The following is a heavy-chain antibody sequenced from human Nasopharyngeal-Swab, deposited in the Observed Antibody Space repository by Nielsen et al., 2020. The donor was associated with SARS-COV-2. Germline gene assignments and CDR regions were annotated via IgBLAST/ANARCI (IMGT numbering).Heavy chain of an antibody. J-gene: IGHJ6*02. D-gene: IGHD3-22*01. CDR3: ASRKYYYDSSGYFNYYYYYGMDV. Sequence: SETLSLTRAVYGGSFSGYYWSWIRQPPGKGLEWIGEINHSGSTNYNPSLKSRVTISVDTSKNQFSLKLSSVTAADTAVYYCASRKYYYDSSGYFNYYYYYGMDVWGQGTTVTVSS. V-gene: IGHV4-34*01. CDR1: GGSFSGYY. CDR2: INHSGST.